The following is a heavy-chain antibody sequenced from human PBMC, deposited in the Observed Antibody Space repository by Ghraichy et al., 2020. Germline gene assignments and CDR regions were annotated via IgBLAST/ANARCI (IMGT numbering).Heavy chain of an antibody. CDR3: ARDTWNYGWFDP. Sequence: ASVKVSCKASGYTFTSYDINWVRQATGQGLEWMGWMNPNSGNTCYAQKFQGRVTMTRNTSISTAYMELSSLRSEDTAVYYCARDTWNYGWFDPWGQGTLVTVSS. J-gene: IGHJ5*02. CDR1: GYTFTSYD. V-gene: IGHV1-8*01. CDR2: MNPNSGNT. D-gene: IGHD1-7*01.